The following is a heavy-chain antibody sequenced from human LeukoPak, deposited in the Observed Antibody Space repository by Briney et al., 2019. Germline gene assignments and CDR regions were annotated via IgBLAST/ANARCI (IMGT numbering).Heavy chain of an antibody. CDR2: IYYSGST. V-gene: IGHV4-59*08. Sequence: SETLSLTCTVSGGSISSYYWSWIRQPPGKGLEWIGYIYYSGSTNYNPSLKSRVTISVDTSKNQFSLKLSSVTAADTAVYYCARRSRATRYYFDYWGQGTLVTVSS. CDR3: ARRSRATRYYFDY. J-gene: IGHJ4*02. D-gene: IGHD5-12*01. CDR1: GGSISSYY.